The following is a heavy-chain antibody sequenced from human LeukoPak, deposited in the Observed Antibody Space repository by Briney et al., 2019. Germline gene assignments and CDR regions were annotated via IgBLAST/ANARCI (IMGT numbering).Heavy chain of an antibody. Sequence: GSLRLSCAASGFTFRNYGMSWVRQAPGKGLEWIGEIYHSGNTNYNPSLKSRVTISIDKSKNQFSLKLSSVTAADTAVYYCASYYYGSGSYFDYWGQGTLVTVSS. CDR2: IYHSGNT. D-gene: IGHD3-10*01. V-gene: IGHV4-4*02. CDR1: GFTFRNYGM. CDR3: ASYYYGSGSYFDY. J-gene: IGHJ4*02.